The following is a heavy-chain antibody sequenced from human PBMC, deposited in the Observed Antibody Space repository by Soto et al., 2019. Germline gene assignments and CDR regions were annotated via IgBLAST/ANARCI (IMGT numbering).Heavy chain of an antibody. Sequence: QVQLVQSGGGVVQPGGSLRLSCAASGFTFSSYAIHWVRQAPGKGLEWVADVSFDGSHKTYAVPVRGRFTISRDNSKKTVYLQMNSLRAEDTVLYYCAQLGDAVSGYFDFWGQGTQVAVSS. CDR2: VSFDGSHK. CDR3: AQLGDAVSGYFDF. D-gene: IGHD3-3*01. CDR1: GFTFSSYA. V-gene: IGHV3-30*03. J-gene: IGHJ5*01.